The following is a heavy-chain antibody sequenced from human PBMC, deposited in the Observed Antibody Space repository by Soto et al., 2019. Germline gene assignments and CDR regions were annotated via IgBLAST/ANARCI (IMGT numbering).Heavy chain of an antibody. J-gene: IGHJ4*02. Sequence: GGSLRLSCAASEFSFRSYWMTWVRQAPGKGLEWVALINEDGSQKYYVGSVKGRFIISRDNAKDSVYMQMDSLRAGDTAVYFCARVGRYGWDFDHWGQGTMVTVSS. CDR3: ARVGRYGWDFDH. CDR2: INEDGSQK. D-gene: IGHD5-18*01. V-gene: IGHV3-7*01. CDR1: EFSFRSYW.